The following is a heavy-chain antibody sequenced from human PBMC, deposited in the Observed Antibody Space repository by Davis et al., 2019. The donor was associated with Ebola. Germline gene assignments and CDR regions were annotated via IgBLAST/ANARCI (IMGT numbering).Heavy chain of an antibody. CDR3: ARTYSSSWRRAFDI. CDR1: GFTVSSNY. J-gene: IGHJ3*02. CDR2: IYSGGST. Sequence: GESLKISCAASGFTVSSNYMSWVRQAPGKGLEWASVIYSGGSTYYADSVKGRFTISRDNSKNTLYLQMNSLRAEDTAVYYCARTYSSSWRRAFDIWGQGTMVTVSS. D-gene: IGHD6-13*01. V-gene: IGHV3-66*02.